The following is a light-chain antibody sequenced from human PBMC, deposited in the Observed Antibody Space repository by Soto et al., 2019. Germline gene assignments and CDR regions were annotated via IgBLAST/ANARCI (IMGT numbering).Light chain of an antibody. CDR2: DAS. V-gene: IGKV3-20*01. CDR3: KQYGSSPRT. CDR1: QSVSSSY. Sequence: EIVLTQSPGTLSLSPGKRATLSCRASQSVSSSYLAWYQQKPGQAPRLLIYDASSRATGVPDRFSGSGSGTDFTLTISRLEPEDFAVYYCKQYGSSPRTFGQGTKVEIK. J-gene: IGKJ1*01.